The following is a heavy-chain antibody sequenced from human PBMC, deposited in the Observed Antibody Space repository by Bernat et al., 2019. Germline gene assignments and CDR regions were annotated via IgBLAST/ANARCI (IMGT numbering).Heavy chain of an antibody. V-gene: IGHV1-2*04. J-gene: IGHJ5*02. D-gene: IGHD2-21*02. CDR1: GYTFTGYY. CDR3: ARSGDCLPRTNWFDP. Sequence: QVQLVQSGAEVKKPGASVKVSCKASGYTFTGYYMHWVRQAPGQGLEWMGWINPNSGGTNYAQKFQGWVTMTRDTSISTAYMELSRLRSDDTAVYYCARSGDCLPRTNWFDPWGQGTLVTVSS. CDR2: INPNSGGT.